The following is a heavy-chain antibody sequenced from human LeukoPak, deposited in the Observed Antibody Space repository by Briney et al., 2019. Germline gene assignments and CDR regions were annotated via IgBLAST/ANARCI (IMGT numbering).Heavy chain of an antibody. J-gene: IGHJ3*02. CDR3: AGEAYCSGGSCYLRAFDI. Sequence: SETLSLTCTVSGGSITSSVYYWGWIRQPPGKGLEWIGSIFHSGNTYYNPSLKSRVTISVDTSKNQFSLKLSSVTAADTAVYYCAGEAYCSGGSCYLRAFDIWGQGTMVTVSS. D-gene: IGHD2-15*01. CDR1: GGSITSSVYY. V-gene: IGHV4-39*07. CDR2: IFHSGNT.